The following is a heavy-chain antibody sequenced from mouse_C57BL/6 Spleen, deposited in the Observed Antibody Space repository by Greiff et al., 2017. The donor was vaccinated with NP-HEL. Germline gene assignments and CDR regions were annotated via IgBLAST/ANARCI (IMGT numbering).Heavy chain of an antibody. D-gene: IGHD1-1*01. CDR1: RYAFSSSW. Sequence: QVQLQQSGPELVKPGASVKISCKASRYAFSSSWMNWVKQRPGKGLEWIGRIYPGDGDTNYNGKFKGKATLTADKSSSTAYMQLSSLTSEDSAVYCCARWPLFITTVVATRYFDVWGTGTTVTVSS. CDR2: IYPGDGDT. CDR3: ARWPLFITTVVATRYFDV. J-gene: IGHJ1*03. V-gene: IGHV1-82*01.